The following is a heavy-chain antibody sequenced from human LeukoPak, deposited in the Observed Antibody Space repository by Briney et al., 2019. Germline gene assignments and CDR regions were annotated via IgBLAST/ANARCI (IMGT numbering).Heavy chain of an antibody. D-gene: IGHD6-19*01. V-gene: IGHV1-24*01. CDR1: GYTLTELS. J-gene: IGHJ4*02. CDR2: FDPEDGET. Sequence: ASVKVSCKVSGYTLTELSMHWVRQAPGKGLEWMGGFDPEDGETIYAQKFQGRVTMTEDTSTDTAYMELSSLRSEDTAVYYCATNPDIAVAVTLDYWGQGTLVTVSS. CDR3: ATNPDIAVAVTLDY.